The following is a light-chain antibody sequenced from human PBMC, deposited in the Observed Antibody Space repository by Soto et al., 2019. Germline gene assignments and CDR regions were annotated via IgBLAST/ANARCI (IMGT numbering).Light chain of an antibody. Sequence: DIQMTQFPSTLFASVGDRVTITCRASQSISSWLAWYQQKPGKAPKLLIYDASSLESGVPSRFSGSGSGTEFTLTISSLQPDDFATYYCQQYNSYSPKTFGQGTKVDIK. CDR2: DAS. J-gene: IGKJ1*01. V-gene: IGKV1-5*01. CDR1: QSISSW. CDR3: QQYNSYSPKT.